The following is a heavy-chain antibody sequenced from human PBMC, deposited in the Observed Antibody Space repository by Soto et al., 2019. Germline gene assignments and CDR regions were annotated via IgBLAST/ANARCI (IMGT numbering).Heavy chain of an antibody. V-gene: IGHV4-38-2*01. Sequence: NPSETLSLTCAVSGYSISSGYYWGWIRQPPGKGLEWIGSIYHSGGTYYNPSLKSRVTISVDTSKNQFSLKLSSVTAADTAVYYCARVPYYYGSGSYYRSHFEAVYWGQGTLVTVSS. CDR3: ARVPYYYGSGSYYRSHFEAVY. D-gene: IGHD3-10*01. CDR2: IYHSGGT. J-gene: IGHJ4*02. CDR1: GYSISSGYY.